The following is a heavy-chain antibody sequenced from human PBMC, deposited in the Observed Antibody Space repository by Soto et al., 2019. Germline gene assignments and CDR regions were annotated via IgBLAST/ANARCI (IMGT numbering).Heavy chain of an antibody. Sequence: ASVKVSCKASGYTFTSYGISWVRQAPGQGLEWMGWISAYNGNTNYAQKLQGRVTMTTDTSTSTAYMELRSLRSDDTAVYYCARDRALILAARYDYWGQGTLVTVSS. J-gene: IGHJ4*02. CDR1: GYTFTSYG. V-gene: IGHV1-18*01. CDR3: ARDRALILAARYDY. D-gene: IGHD6-6*01. CDR2: ISAYNGNT.